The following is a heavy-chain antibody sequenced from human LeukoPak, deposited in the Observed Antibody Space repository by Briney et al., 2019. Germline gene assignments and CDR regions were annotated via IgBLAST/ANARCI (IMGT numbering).Heavy chain of an antibody. CDR1: GFTFTTYW. J-gene: IGHJ5*02. CDR2: INPDGSQT. Sequence: GGSLRLSCAASGFTFTTYWMNWVRQAPGKGREWVALINPDGSQTIYVDSVKGRFTISRDNAENSLYLQMNTLRDEDTAEYYCARDLGYGALDPWGQGTLVTVSS. D-gene: IGHD4-17*01. V-gene: IGHV3-7*01. CDR3: ARDLGYGALDP.